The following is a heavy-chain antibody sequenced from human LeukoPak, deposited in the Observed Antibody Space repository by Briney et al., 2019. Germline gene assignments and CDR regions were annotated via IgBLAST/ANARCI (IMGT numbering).Heavy chain of an antibody. CDR1: GFTFSSHG. Sequence: GGSLRLSCAASGFTFSSHGMHWVRQAPGKGLEWVALIWFDGTKKYYADSVKGRFTISRDNAKNTLYLQMNGLRAEDTAVYYCVRDSNLSFDYWGQGALVTVSS. V-gene: IGHV3-33*01. J-gene: IGHJ4*02. CDR2: IWFDGTKK. D-gene: IGHD1-14*01. CDR3: VRDSNLSFDY.